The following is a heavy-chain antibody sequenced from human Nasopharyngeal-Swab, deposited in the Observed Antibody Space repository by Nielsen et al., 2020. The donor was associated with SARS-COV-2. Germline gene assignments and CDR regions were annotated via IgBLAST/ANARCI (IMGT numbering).Heavy chain of an antibody. D-gene: IGHD1/OR15-1a*01. CDR2: IYYSGST. CDR3: ARGSGHWKNNFDY. J-gene: IGHJ4*02. V-gene: IGHV4-59*01. CDR1: GGAISSYY. Sequence: GSLRLSCTVSGGAISSYYWSWIRQPPGKGLEWIGYIYYSGSTNYNPSLKSRVTISVDTSKNQFSLKLSSVTAADTAVYYCARGSGHWKNNFDYWGQGTLVTASS.